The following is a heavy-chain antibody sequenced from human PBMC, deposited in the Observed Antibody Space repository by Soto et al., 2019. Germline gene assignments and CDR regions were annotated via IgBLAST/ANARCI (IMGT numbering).Heavy chain of an antibody. CDR2: INPNSGGT. J-gene: IGHJ6*02. CDR3: ASDNVGYGSAPANYYYGMDV. D-gene: IGHD2-15*01. V-gene: IGHV1-2*02. Sequence: QVQLVQSGAEVKKPGASVKVSCKASGYTFTGYYMHWVRQAPGQGLEWMGWINPNSGGTNYAQKFQGRVTMTRDTSISTAYMVLSRLRSDDTAVYFCASDNVGYGSAPANYYYGMDVCGQGTTVTVSS. CDR1: GYTFTGYY.